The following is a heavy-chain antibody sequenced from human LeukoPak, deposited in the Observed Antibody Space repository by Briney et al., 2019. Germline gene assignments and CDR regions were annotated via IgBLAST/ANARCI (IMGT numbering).Heavy chain of an antibody. J-gene: IGHJ4*02. CDR2: IYYNGST. V-gene: IGHV4-39*01. D-gene: IGHD6-13*01. CDR1: GGSISSSSYY. Sequence: DPSETLSLTCTVSGGSISSSSYYWGWIRQPPGKGLEWIGTIYYNGSTYYNPSLKSRVTISVDTSKNQFSLKLRSVTAADTAVYYCATGYTSNCPYNWGQGTLVTVSS. CDR3: ATGYTSNCPYN.